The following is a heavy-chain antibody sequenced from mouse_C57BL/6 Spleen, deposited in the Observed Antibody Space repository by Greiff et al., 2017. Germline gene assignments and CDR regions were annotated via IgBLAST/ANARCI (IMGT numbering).Heavy chain of an antibody. CDR1: GFTFTDYY. V-gene: IGHV7-3*01. Sequence: DVKLVESGGGLVQPGGSLSLSCAASGFTFTDYYMSWVRQPPGKALEWLGFISNKANGYTTEYSASVKGRFTISRDDSQSIIYLHMNALRAEDSATYYCARYGEYDVLDYSMDYWGQGTSVTVSS. CDR2: ISNKANGYTT. CDR3: ARYGEYDVLDYSMDY. J-gene: IGHJ4*01. D-gene: IGHD2-14*01.